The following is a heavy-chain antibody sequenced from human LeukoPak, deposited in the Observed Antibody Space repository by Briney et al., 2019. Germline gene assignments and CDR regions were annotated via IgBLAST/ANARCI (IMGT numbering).Heavy chain of an antibody. V-gene: IGHV3-7*01. D-gene: IGHD3-3*01. CDR1: GFTFSSYW. Sequence: GGSLRLSCAASGFTFSSYWMSWVRQAPGKGLEWVANIKQDGSQRYYMDSAKGRFVISRDNAKNSLYLQMNSLRDEDTAVYYCARITILGGGQGTMVTVSS. J-gene: IGHJ3*01. CDR3: ARITILG. CDR2: IKQDGSQR.